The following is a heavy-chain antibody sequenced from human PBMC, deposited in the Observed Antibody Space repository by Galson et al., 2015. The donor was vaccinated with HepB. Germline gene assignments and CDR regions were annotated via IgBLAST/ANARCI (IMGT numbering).Heavy chain of an antibody. D-gene: IGHD7-27*01. CDR2: TYYRSKWYY. Sequence: CAISGDSVSSNRAAWNWIRQSPSRGLEWRGRTYYRSKWYYGYAVSVKSRRTINPDTSKNQFSLHMNSVTPEDTAVYYCARSAGDLDYWGQGTLVTVSS. J-gene: IGHJ4*02. CDR3: ARSAGDLDY. V-gene: IGHV6-1*01. CDR1: GDSVSSNRAA.